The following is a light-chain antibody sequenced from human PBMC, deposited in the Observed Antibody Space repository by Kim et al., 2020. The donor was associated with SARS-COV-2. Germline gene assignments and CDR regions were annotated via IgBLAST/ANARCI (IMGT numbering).Light chain of an antibody. Sequence: QSVLTQPPSVSGAPGQRVTISCTGSSSNIGAGYVVHWYQQLPATAPKLLIYGNSNRPSVVPDRFSGSKSGTAASLAITGLQAEDEADYCCQSYDSSLSGYVFGTGTKVTVL. J-gene: IGLJ1*01. CDR1: SSNIGAGYV. CDR2: GNS. CDR3: QSYDSSLSGYV. V-gene: IGLV1-40*01.